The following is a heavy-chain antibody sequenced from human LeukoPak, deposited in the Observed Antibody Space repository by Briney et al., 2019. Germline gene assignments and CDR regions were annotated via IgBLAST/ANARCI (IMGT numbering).Heavy chain of an antibody. Sequence: SVKVSCKASGGTFSSYAISWVRQAPGQGLEWMGGIIPIFGTANYAQKFQGRVTITADESTSTAYMELSSLRSEDTAVYYCARDLESSGWLHYLDYWGQGTLVTVSS. CDR1: GGTFSSYA. CDR2: IIPIFGTA. V-gene: IGHV1-69*01. J-gene: IGHJ4*02. CDR3: ARDLESSGWLHYLDY. D-gene: IGHD6-19*01.